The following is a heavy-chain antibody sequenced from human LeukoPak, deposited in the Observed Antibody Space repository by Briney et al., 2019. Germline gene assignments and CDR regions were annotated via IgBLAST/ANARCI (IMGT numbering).Heavy chain of an antibody. CDR1: GFTFSSYA. Sequence: GGSLRLSCAASGFTFSSYAMSWVRQAPGKGLEWVSAISGSGGSTYYTDSVKGRFTISRDNSKNTLYLQMNSLRAEDTAVYYCAKTNYYGSGSAYFDYWGQGTLVTVSS. CDR2: ISGSGGST. CDR3: AKTNYYGSGSAYFDY. D-gene: IGHD3-10*01. V-gene: IGHV3-23*01. J-gene: IGHJ4*02.